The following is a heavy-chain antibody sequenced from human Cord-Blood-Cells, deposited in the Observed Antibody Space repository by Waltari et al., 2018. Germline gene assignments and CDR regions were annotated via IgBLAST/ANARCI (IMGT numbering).Heavy chain of an antibody. V-gene: IGHV4-39*01. CDR2: IYYSGGT. CDR1: GGSISSSSYY. Sequence: QLQLQESGPGLVKPSETLSLTCTVSGGSISSSSYYWGWIRQPPGKGLGWIGSIYYSGGTSSNPSLKSRVTISVDTSKTQFSLKLSSVTAADTAVYYCASRSSSWYFDYWGQGTLVTVSS. D-gene: IGHD6-13*01. J-gene: IGHJ4*02. CDR3: ASRSSSWYFDY.